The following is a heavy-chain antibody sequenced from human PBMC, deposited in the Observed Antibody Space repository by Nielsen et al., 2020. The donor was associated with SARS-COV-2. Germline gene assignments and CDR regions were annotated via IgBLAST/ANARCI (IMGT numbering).Heavy chain of an antibody. J-gene: IGHJ4*02. D-gene: IGHD3-16*01. V-gene: IGHV3-74*01. CDR2: IHSDGRST. CDR3: ARGLQVPNGLAHR. Sequence: GESLKISCAASGFTFSNYWMHWVRRAPGKGLVWVSRIHSDGRSTSFADSVKGRFTISRDNAKNTLYLQMNSLRAEDTAVYYCARGLQVPNGLAHRWGQGTLVTVSS. CDR1: GFTFSNYW.